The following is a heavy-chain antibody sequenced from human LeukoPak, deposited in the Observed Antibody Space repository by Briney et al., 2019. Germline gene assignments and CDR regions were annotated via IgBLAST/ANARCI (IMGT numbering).Heavy chain of an antibody. D-gene: IGHD6-13*01. CDR1: GFTFSSYS. J-gene: IGHJ4*02. CDR3: ARMGYSSTLPDY. CDR2: ISGSSTYI. Sequence: GGSLRLSCAASGFTFSSYSVNWVRQAPGKGLEWVSSISGSSTYIDYADSVKGRFTISRDNAKNSLYLQMSSLRAEDTALYYCARMGYSSTLPDYWGQGTLVTVSS. V-gene: IGHV3-21*01.